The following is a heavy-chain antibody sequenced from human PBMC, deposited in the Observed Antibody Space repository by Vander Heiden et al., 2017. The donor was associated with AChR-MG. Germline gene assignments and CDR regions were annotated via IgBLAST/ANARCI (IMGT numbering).Heavy chain of an antibody. CDR1: GFTVRGYA. D-gene: IGHD3-3*01. J-gene: IGHJ3*02. CDR2: FSYDGSNE. CDR3: AKGFTTSSVRNAFDI. Sequence: QVQLVDSGGGGVQPGTSLRPSCPAPGFTVRGYAMFWVRQAPGKGLEWVAVFSYDGSNEYYADSVKGRFTISRDNSKNTLYLQMNSLRAEDTAMYYCAKGFTTSSVRNAFDIWGQGTMVTVSS. V-gene: IGHV3-30*18.